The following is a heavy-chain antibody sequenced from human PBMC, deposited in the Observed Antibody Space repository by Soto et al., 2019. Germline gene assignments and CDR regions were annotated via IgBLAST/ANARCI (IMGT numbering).Heavy chain of an antibody. V-gene: IGHV3-30*18. CDR2: ISSDGGNR. J-gene: IGHJ6*02. CDR3: AKDRPRSSGTKQYYALDV. Sequence: VQLVESGGGVVQPGRSLRLSCAASEFNFATYGMHWVRQAPGKGLEWVSVISSDGGNRYSAESVKGRITISRDNSKSMLYLQINSLTAEDTAMYYCAKDRPRSSGTKQYYALDVWGQGTTVTVSS. CDR1: EFNFATYG. D-gene: IGHD6-19*01.